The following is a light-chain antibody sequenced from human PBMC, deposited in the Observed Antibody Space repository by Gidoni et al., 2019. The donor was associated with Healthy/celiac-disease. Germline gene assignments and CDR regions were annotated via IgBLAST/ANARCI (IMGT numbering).Light chain of an antibody. Sequence: EIVMTQSPATLSVPQGERATLSCRASSGGSRNLAWYQQKPGQAPRLLIYGASTRASGIPARFSGSGSCTEFTLTISSLQSEDFSVYYCQQYNNWPPWTFGQGTKVEIK. CDR3: QQYNNWPPWT. CDR2: GAS. J-gene: IGKJ1*01. CDR1: SGGSRN. V-gene: IGKV3-15*01.